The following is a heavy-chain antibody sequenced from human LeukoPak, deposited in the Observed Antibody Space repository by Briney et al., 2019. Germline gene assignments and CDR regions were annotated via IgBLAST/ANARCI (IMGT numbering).Heavy chain of an antibody. V-gene: IGHV4-39*01. D-gene: IGHD3-10*02. J-gene: IGHJ4*02. CDR3: VRHRVRTMLNS. CDR2: MSYSRTP. CDR1: GGSVTDATYY. Sequence: PSETLSLTCTVSGGSVTDATYYWGWVRQPPGKGLEWIASMSYSRTPDYNTSLRGRVAMSVDTSKNQVSLKLSSVTAADTAVYYCVRHRVRTMLNSWGQGTLVTVSS.